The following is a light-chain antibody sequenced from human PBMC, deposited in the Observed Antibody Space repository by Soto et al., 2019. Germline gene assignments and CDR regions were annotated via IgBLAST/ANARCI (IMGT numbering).Light chain of an antibody. V-gene: IGKV3-20*01. CDR3: QQYGSSGT. CDR2: GAS. CDR1: ESVSRNY. Sequence: EIVLTQSPGTLSLSPGESATLSCRASESVSRNYLAWYQQKPGQAPRLLIYGASSRATGIPNRFSGSGSGTDFTLTISRLEPEDFAVYYCQQYGSSGTFGQGTKVDI. J-gene: IGKJ1*01.